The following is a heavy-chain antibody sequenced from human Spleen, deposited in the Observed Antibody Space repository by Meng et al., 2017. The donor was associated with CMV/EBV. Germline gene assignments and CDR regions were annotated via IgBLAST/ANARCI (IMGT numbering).Heavy chain of an antibody. J-gene: IGHJ6*02. Sequence: GGSLRLSCAGSGFTFNSYSMNWVRQAPGKGLEWVSSISSTKNHIYYEDSFEGRFTISRDNANNSLSLQMSSLRAEDTAVYYCTRGQGRYGMDVWGQGTTVTVSS. CDR2: ISSTKNHI. CDR1: GFTFNSYS. CDR3: TRGQGRYGMDV. V-gene: IGHV3-21*01.